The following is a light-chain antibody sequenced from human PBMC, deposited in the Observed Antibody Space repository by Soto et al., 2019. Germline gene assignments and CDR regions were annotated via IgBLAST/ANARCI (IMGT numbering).Light chain of an antibody. CDR2: KAS. CDR3: QQYRT. V-gene: IGKV1-5*03. Sequence: DIQMTQSPSSLSASVGDRVTISCRGSQGISSWLAWCQQKPGKAPRLLIYKASSLASGVPSRFSGSGSGTEFTLTISSLQPDDFATYYCQQYRTFGQGTKVDI. CDR1: QGISSW. J-gene: IGKJ1*01.